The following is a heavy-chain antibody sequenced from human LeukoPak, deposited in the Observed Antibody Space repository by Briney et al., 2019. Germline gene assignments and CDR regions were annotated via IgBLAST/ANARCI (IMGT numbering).Heavy chain of an antibody. D-gene: IGHD3-22*01. CDR3: ARDVPYYDSKKGSDY. CDR2: INPNSGGT. V-gene: IGHV1-2*02. Sequence: ASVKVSCKASGYTFTGYYMHWVRQAPGQGLEWMGWINPNSGGTNCAQKFQGRVTMTRDTSISTAYMELSRLRSDDTAVYYCARDVPYYDSKKGSDYWGQGTLVTVSS. CDR1: GYTFTGYY. J-gene: IGHJ4*02.